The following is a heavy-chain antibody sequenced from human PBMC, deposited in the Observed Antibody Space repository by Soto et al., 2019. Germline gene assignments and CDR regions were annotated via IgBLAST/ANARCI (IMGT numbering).Heavy chain of an antibody. D-gene: IGHD6-19*01. CDR2: IIHILGIA. V-gene: IGHV1-69*02. Sequence: QVQLVQSGAEVTKPGSSVKVSCKASGVTFSSYTISWLRQAPGQGLEWMGRIIHILGIANYAQKFQGRVTITANKSTSTVYMELSSLRSEDTAVYYCARHKGIAVAGTYYFDYWGQGTLVTVAS. CDR3: ARHKGIAVAGTYYFDY. J-gene: IGHJ4*02. CDR1: GVTFSSYT.